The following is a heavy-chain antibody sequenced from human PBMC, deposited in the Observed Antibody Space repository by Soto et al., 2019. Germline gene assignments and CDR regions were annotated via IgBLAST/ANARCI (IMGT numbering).Heavy chain of an antibody. V-gene: IGHV3-7*03. CDR1: GFTFSSYW. Sequence: GSLRLSCAASGFTFSSYWMSWVRQAPGKGLEWVANIKQDGSEKYYVDSVKGRFTISRDNAKNSLYLQMNSLRAEDTAVYYCARVEPDYDFWSGYSPEGNWFDPWGQGTLVTVSS. D-gene: IGHD3-3*01. CDR2: IKQDGSEK. J-gene: IGHJ5*02. CDR3: ARVEPDYDFWSGYSPEGNWFDP.